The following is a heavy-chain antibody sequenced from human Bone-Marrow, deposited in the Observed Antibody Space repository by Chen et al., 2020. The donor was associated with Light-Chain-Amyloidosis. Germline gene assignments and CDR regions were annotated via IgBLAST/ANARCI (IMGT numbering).Heavy chain of an antibody. J-gene: IGHJ4*02. D-gene: IGHD3-22*01. Sequence: QVQLVQSGAEVKKPGASVKVSCKASGYTFTGYYMHWVRQAPGQGLEWMGWINPKSGGTNYAQKFQGRVTMTRDTSISTAYMELSRLRSDDTAVYYCARSDQAYYYDSSGYYNTNTFDYWGQGTLVTVSS. V-gene: IGHV1-2*02. CDR3: ARSDQAYYYDSSGYYNTNTFDY. CDR1: GYTFTGYY. CDR2: INPKSGGT.